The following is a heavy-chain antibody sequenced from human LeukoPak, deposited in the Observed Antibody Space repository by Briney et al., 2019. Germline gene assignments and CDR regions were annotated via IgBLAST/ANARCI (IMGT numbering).Heavy chain of an antibody. J-gene: IGHJ6*03. CDR3: ASIPGYCSSTSCDYYMDV. CDR2: IIPIFGTA. CDR1: GGTFSSYA. Sequence: GASVKVSCKASGGTFSSYAISWVRQAPGQGLEWMGGIIPIFGTANYAQKFQGRVTITTDESTSTAYMELSSLRSEDTAVYYCASIPGYCSSTSCDYYMDVWGKGTTVTVSS. D-gene: IGHD2-2*01. V-gene: IGHV1-69*05.